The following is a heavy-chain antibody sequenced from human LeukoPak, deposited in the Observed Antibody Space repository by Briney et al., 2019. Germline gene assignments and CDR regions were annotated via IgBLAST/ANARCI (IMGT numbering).Heavy chain of an antibody. V-gene: IGHV1-2*02. CDR1: GYTLTGYY. D-gene: IGHD3-22*01. CDR2: INPNNGAT. J-gene: IGHJ3*02. CDR3: APSLYYYDSTDSGGAFDI. Sequence: ASVKVSCKASGYTLTGYYMHWVRQAPGQGLEWMGWINPNNGATNYAQKFQGRVTMTRDTSISTAYMELSSLRSDDTAVYYCAPSLYYYDSTDSGGAFDIWGQGTMVTVSS.